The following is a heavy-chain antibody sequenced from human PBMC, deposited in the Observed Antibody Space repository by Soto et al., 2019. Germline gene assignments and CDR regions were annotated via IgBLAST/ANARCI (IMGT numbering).Heavy chain of an antibody. J-gene: IGHJ4*02. CDR1: GFTFSAYA. CDR2: VSYDGSSK. V-gene: IGHV3-30*04. D-gene: IGHD3-10*01. CDR3: FQARFGAFDY. Sequence: GGSLRLSCVVSGFTFSAYAMHWVRQAPGRGLEWVAIVSYDGSSKYYADSVKGRFTISRDNSNNTLYLKMNSLRAEDTAVYYCFQARFGAFDYWGQGAQVTVSS.